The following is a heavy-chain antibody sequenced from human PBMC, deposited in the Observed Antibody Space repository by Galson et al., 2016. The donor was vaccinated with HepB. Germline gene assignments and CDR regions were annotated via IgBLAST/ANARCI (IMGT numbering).Heavy chain of an antibody. Sequence: SLRLSCAASGFTFRSYAVHWVRQAPGKGLQWVGVISYDGDIVHYADSAKGRFTISRDNSQNTLYLQMDSLRLEDTAVYYCVKRRKYSGDDTLDIWGQGTLVIVSP. V-gene: IGHV3-30*04. CDR1: GFTFRSYA. CDR3: VKRRKYSGDDTLDI. D-gene: IGHD3-10*01. CDR2: ISYDGDIV. J-gene: IGHJ3*02.